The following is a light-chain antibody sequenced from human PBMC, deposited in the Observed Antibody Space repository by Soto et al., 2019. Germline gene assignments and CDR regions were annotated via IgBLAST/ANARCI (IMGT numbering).Light chain of an antibody. J-gene: IGLJ2*01. V-gene: IGLV1-44*01. CDR2: GNT. Sequence: QSVLTQPPSASGTPGQTVTVSCSGSSSNIGSYTVNWYQQLPGTAPKLVIYGNTKRPSGVPDRFSGSKSGTSASLAITGLQAEDEADYYCQSYDGSLSGSVFGGGTKVTVL. CDR3: QSYDGSLSGSV. CDR1: SSNIGSYT.